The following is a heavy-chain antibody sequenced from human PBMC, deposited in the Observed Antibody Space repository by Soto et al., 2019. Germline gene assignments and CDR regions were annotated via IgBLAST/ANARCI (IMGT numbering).Heavy chain of an antibody. V-gene: IGHV1-18*01. D-gene: IGHD3-10*01. Sequence: ASVKVSCKASGYTFTSYDINWVRQAPGQGLEWMGWISAYNGNTKYAQKFQGRVTMTTDTSTSTAYMELRSLRSDDTAVYYCARGVGSGSYYNQYNWFDPWGQGTLVTVSS. J-gene: IGHJ5*02. CDR1: GYTFTSYD. CDR3: ARGVGSGSYYNQYNWFDP. CDR2: ISAYNGNT.